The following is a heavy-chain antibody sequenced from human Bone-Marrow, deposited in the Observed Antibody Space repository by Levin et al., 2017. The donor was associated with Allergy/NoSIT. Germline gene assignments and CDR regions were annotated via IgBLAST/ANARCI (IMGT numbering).Heavy chain of an antibody. D-gene: IGHD3-10*01. V-gene: IGHV4-59*02. CDR2: ISYGGSA. CDR1: GGSVSSYY. J-gene: IGHJ5*02. CDR3: ARDRWFGAYWGNWFDP. Sequence: SQTLSLTCTVYGGSVSSYYWAWIRQPPGKGLEWIAYISYGGSAYYNPSLQSRATMSLDTSKNQFSLTLNSVTAADTGVYYCARDRWFGAYWGNWFDPWGQGALVTVSS.